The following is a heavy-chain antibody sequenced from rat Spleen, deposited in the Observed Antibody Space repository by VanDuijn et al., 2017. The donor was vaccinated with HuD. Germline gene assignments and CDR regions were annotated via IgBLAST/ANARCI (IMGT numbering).Heavy chain of an antibody. CDR1: GFTFSDYY. CDR2: ISYEGSST. CDR3: TTARTTRDY. Sequence: EVQLVESGGGLVQPGRSLKLSCAASGFTFSDYYMAWVRQAPNKGLEWVASISYEGSSTYYGDSVKGRFTLSRDNAKSTLYLQMGSLRSEDTATYYCTTARTTRDYWGQGVMVTVSS. D-gene: IGHD1-10*01. J-gene: IGHJ2*01. V-gene: IGHV5-22*01.